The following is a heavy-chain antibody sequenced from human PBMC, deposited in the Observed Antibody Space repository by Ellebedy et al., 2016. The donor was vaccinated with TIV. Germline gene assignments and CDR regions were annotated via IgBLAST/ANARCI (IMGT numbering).Heavy chain of an antibody. CDR3: ARAIISYDSSGYYPNYYYYGMDV. D-gene: IGHD3-22*01. CDR1: GFTFSSYS. CDR2: IRSSSIYI. J-gene: IGHJ6*02. Sequence: GESLKISCAASGFTFSSYSMNRVRQAPGKGLEWVSPIRSSSIYIYYADSVKGRFTISRDNAKNSLYLQMNSLRAEDTAVYYCARAIISYDSSGYYPNYYYYGMDVWGQGTTVTVSS. V-gene: IGHV3-21*01.